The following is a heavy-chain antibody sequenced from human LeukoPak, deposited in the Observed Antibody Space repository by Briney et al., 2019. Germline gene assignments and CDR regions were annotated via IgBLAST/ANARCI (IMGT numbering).Heavy chain of an antibody. V-gene: IGHV3-48*03. CDR1: GFTFSSYE. J-gene: IGHJ4*02. Sequence: GGSLRLSCAASGFTFSSYEMNWVRRAPGKGLEWVSYISSSGSTIYYADSVKGRFTISRDNAKNSLYLQMNSLRAEDTAVYYCASNTYYYGSGSYPVLDYWGQGTLVTVSS. D-gene: IGHD3-10*01. CDR2: ISSSGSTI. CDR3: ASNTYYYGSGSYPVLDY.